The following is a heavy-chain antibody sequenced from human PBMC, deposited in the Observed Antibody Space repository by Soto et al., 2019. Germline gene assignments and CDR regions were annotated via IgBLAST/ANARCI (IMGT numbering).Heavy chain of an antibody. D-gene: IGHD6-19*01. CDR3: ARGAIAVAGADDD. Sequence: ASVKVSCKASGYTFISYDIHWVRQATGQGLEWMGWMNPNRGNTGYAQKFQGRVTMTRNTTISTAYMELSSLRNEDTAMYYCARGAIAVAGADDDWGQGTLVTVSS. CDR2: MNPNRGNT. CDR1: GYTFISYD. V-gene: IGHV1-8*02. J-gene: IGHJ4*02.